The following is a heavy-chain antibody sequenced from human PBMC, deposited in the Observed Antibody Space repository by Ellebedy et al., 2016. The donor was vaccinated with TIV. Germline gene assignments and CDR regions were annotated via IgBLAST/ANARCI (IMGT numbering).Heavy chain of an antibody. CDR1: GGSFSDYY. Sequence: SETLSLTCAVYGGSFSDYYCSWIRQPPGKGLEWIGEINHSGSTNYNPSLKSRVTISVDTSKNQFSLKLSSVTAADTAVYYCARSRVSYHGSGSYSGPDYWGQGTLVTVSS. J-gene: IGHJ4*02. V-gene: IGHV4-34*01. CDR2: INHSGST. D-gene: IGHD3-10*01. CDR3: ARSRVSYHGSGSYSGPDY.